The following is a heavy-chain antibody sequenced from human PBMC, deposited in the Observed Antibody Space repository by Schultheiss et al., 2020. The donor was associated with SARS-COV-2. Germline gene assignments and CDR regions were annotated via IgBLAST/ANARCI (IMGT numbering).Heavy chain of an antibody. Sequence: ASVKVSCKASGGTFSSYAISCVRQAPGQGLEWMGWISAYNGNTNYAQKLQGRVTMTTDTSTSTAYMELRSLRSDDTAVYYCGRDRVGGRYFDYYYGMDVWGQGTTVPVSS. D-gene: IGHD1-26*01. CDR3: GRDRVGGRYFDYYYGMDV. CDR2: ISAYNGNT. J-gene: IGHJ6*02. V-gene: IGHV1-18*01. CDR1: GGTFSSYA.